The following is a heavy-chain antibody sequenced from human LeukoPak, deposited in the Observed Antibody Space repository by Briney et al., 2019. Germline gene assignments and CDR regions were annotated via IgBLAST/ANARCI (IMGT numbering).Heavy chain of an antibody. J-gene: IGHJ3*02. D-gene: IGHD3-22*01. CDR2: IYTSGST. CDR1: DDSITMYY. CDR3: ARDRYYYDSSGYHLLDI. V-gene: IGHV4-4*07. Sequence: SETLSLTCAVSDDSITMYYWTWIRQPAGKGLEWIGRIYTSGSTNYNPSLKSRVTMSVDTSKNQFSLKLSSVTAADTAVYYCARDRYYYDSSGYHLLDIWGQGTMVTVSS.